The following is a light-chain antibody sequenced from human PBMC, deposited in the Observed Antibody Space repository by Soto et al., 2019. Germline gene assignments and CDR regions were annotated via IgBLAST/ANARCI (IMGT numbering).Light chain of an antibody. V-gene: IGKV1-12*01. CDR1: HDLSSW. CDR3: QQAYSFPLT. CDR2: AAS. Sequence: DIQMTQSPSSVSASVGDRVTITCRVSHDLSSWVAWYQRKAGKAPDLLIYAASRLQRGVPSRFSGGGSGTHYTLTINSLQPEDFATYYCQQAYSFPLTFGQGTRL. J-gene: IGKJ5*01.